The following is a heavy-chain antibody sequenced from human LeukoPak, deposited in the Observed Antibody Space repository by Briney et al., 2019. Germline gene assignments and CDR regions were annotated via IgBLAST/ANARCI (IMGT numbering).Heavy chain of an antibody. J-gene: IGHJ4*02. D-gene: IGHD6-13*01. CDR2: IYFSGRT. CDR3: ARVKRAAAGTIDY. V-gene: IGHV4-59*12. Sequence: SETLSLTCSVSGGSISSYYWSWIRQPPRKGLEWIGYIYFSGRTNYNPSLKSRVTISVDTSKNQFSLKLSSVTAADTAVYYCARVKRAAAGTIDYWGQGTLVTVSS. CDR1: GGSISSYY.